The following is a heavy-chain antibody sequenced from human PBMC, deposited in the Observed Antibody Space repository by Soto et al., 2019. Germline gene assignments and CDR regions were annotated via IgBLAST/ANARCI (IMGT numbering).Heavy chain of an antibody. J-gene: IGHJ6*02. CDR2: ISGGGRDI. CDR1: GFTFSSYS. Sequence: PGGSLRLSCAASGFTFSSYSLNWVRQAPGKGLEWVSSISGGGRDIKYGDSVKGRFIISRDNAMDSLHLKMYSLRADETAIYFCATSLAVQLGYYGMDVWGPGTTVTVS. V-gene: IGHV3-21*01. CDR3: ATSLAVQLGYYGMDV. D-gene: IGHD6-6*01.